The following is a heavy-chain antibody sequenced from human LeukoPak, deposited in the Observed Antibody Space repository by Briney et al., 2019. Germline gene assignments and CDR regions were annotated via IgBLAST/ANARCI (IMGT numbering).Heavy chain of an antibody. D-gene: IGHD6-13*01. Sequence: ASVKVSCKASGYTFISYGISWVRQAPGQGLEWMGWISTYNGNTNYAQKFQGRVTMTTDTSTSIAYMELRSLRSDDTAVYYCARRNKDSSSWPYQYNWFDPWGQGTLVTVSS. J-gene: IGHJ5*02. CDR3: ARRNKDSSSWPYQYNWFDP. CDR1: GYTFISYG. V-gene: IGHV1-18*01. CDR2: ISTYNGNT.